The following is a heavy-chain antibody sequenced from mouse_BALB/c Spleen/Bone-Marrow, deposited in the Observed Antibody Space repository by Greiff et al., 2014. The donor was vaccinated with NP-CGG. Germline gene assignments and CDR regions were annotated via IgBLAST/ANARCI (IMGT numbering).Heavy chain of an antibody. J-gene: IGHJ2*01. CDR2: IWTGGST. D-gene: IGHD3-1*01. V-gene: IGHV2-2*02. Sequence: VPLQESGPGLVQPSQSLSITCTVSGFSLTTYGVHRGRQSPGKGLEWLGVIWTGGSTDYNAAFISRLTISKDNSKSQVFFEMNSLQANDTAIYYCARNHRGYYFDYWGQGTALTVSS. CDR1: GFSLTTYG. CDR3: ARNHRGYYFDY.